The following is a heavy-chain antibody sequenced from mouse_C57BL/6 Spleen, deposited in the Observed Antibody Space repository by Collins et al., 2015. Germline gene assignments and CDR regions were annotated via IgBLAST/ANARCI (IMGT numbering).Heavy chain of an antibody. V-gene: IGHV2-6*02. CDR3: ARNYYGSSYYAMDY. J-gene: IGHJ4*01. CDR2: IWSDGST. D-gene: IGHD1-1*01. Sequence: LKESGPGLVAPSQSLSITCTVSGFSLTSYGVHWVRQPPGKGLEWLVVIWSDGSTTYNSALKSRLSISKDNSKSQVFLKMKSLQTDDTAMYYCARNYYGSSYYAMDYWGQGTSVTVSS. CDR1: GFSLTSYG.